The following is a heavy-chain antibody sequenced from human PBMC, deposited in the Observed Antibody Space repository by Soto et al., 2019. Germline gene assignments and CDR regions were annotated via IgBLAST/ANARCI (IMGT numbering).Heavy chain of an antibody. CDR1: GDSITSSNW. CDR3: ARDLGTGTDY. J-gene: IGHJ4*02. Sequence: QVQLQESGPGLVKPSGTLSLTCAVSGDSITSSNWWSWVRQAPGKGLAWIGEIYHSGATTYNPSHKSRATISVDPSNNHVSLKMTSVTAADTAVYFCARDLGTGTDYWGRGTLVTVAS. CDR2: IYHSGAT. V-gene: IGHV4-4*02.